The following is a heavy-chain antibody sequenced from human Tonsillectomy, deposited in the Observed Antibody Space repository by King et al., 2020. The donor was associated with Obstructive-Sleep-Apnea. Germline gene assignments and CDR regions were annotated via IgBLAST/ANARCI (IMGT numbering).Heavy chain of an antibody. J-gene: IGHJ5*02. CDR2: IMSSSSYI. V-gene: IGHV3-21*01. CDR3: ARDLDSSSWINWFDP. Sequence: QLVQSGGGLVKPGGSLRLSCAASGFTFSSYSMNWVRQAPGKGLEWVSSIMSSSSYIYYADSVKGRFTISRDNAKNSLYLQMNSLRAEDTAVYYCARDLDSSSWINWFDPWGQGTLVTVSS. D-gene: IGHD6-13*01. CDR1: GFTFSSYS.